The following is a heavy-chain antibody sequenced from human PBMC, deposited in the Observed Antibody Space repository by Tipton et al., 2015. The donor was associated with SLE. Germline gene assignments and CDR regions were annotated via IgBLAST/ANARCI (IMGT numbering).Heavy chain of an antibody. D-gene: IGHD3-3*01. CDR2: IYYSGST. CDR1: GGSISSYY. V-gene: IGHV4-59*01. J-gene: IGHJ4*02. Sequence: TLSLTCTVSGGSISSYYWSWIRQPPGKGLEWIGYIYYSGSTNYNPSLKSRVTISVDTSKNQFSLKLSSVTAADTAVYYCARDFGRDLWSGYFDWGQGTLVTVSS. CDR3: ARDFGRDLWSGYFD.